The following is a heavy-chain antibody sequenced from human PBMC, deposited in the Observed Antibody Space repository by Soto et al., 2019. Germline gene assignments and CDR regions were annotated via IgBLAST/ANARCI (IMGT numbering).Heavy chain of an antibody. V-gene: IGHV3-30-3*01. D-gene: IGHD5-18*01. CDR2: ISYDGVNQ. Sequence: GGSLRLSCAASGFTFSNHAFHWVRQAPGKGLEWVAVISYDGVNQYYADSVKGRFTISRANSKSTLYLQMSSLRTEDTAAYFCARGIQLWLRLFDYWGQGALLTVSS. CDR1: GFTFSNHA. CDR3: ARGIQLWLRLFDY. J-gene: IGHJ4*02.